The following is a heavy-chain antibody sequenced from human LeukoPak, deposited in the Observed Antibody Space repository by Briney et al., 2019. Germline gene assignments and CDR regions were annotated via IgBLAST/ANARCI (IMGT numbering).Heavy chain of an antibody. CDR2: ISWNSGNI. CDR1: GFTFDDYA. D-gene: IGHD6-6*01. CDR3: ARDPSYSSSSPYFDY. Sequence: SLRLSCAASGFTFDDYAMHWVRQVPGKGLEWVSGISWNSGNIEYADSVKGRFTISRDNAKKSLFLQINSLRAEDTALYYCARDPSYSSSSPYFDYWGQGVLVTVSS. J-gene: IGHJ4*02. V-gene: IGHV3-9*01.